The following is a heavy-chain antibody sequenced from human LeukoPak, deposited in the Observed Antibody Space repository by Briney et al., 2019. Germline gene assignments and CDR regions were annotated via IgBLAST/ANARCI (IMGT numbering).Heavy chain of an antibody. CDR1: GFTIDDYG. V-gene: IGHV3-9*03. CDR2: ISWNSGSI. J-gene: IGHJ4*02. CDR3: TKASGYSSGAVDY. D-gene: IGHD5-18*01. Sequence: GSSLRHSCAATGFTIDDYGMHWVRQDPGEHLVGFSGISWNSGSIGYADSVKGRFTISRDNAKSTLYLQMNSLRADDMALYYCTKASGYSSGAVDYWGQGTLVTVSS.